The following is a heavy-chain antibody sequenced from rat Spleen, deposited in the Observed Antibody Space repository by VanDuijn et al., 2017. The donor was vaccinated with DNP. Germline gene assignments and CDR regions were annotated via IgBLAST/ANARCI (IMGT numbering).Heavy chain of an antibody. V-gene: IGHV5-7*01. CDR3: ASRPPPTRGPFDY. D-gene: IGHD1-4*01. Sequence: EVQLVESGGGLVQPGRSLKLSCIASGFTFSDYNMAWVRQAPKKGLEWVATISYDDSSTYYRDSVKGRFTISRDNGKNTLYLQMDSLRSEDTATYYCASRPPPTRGPFDYWGQGVMVTVSS. J-gene: IGHJ2*01. CDR2: ISYDDSST. CDR1: GFTFSDYN.